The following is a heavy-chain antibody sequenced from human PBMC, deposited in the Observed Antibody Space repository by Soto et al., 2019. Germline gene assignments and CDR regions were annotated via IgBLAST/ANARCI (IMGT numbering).Heavy chain of an antibody. CDR3: ARGDYFAFDI. V-gene: IGHV3-53*04. CDR1: GFTVSSND. CDR2: IYSGGST. D-gene: IGHD4-17*01. J-gene: IGHJ3*02. Sequence: PGGSLRLSCAASGFTVSSNDMSWVRQAPGKGLEWVSVIYSGGSTYYADSVKGRFTISRHNSKNTLYLQMNSLRAEDTAVYYCARGDYFAFDIWGQGTMVTVSS.